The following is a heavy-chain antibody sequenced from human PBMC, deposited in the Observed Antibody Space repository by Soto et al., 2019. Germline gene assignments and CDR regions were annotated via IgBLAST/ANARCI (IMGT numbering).Heavy chain of an antibody. D-gene: IGHD3-22*01. Sequence: QVQLVQSGAEVKKPGASVKVSCKASGYTFTGYYMHWVRQAPGQGLEWMGWINPNSGGTNYAQKFQGWVTMTRDTSISTAYMELSRLRSDDTAVYYCARVGGRYDSSGYLGGNFDYWGQGTLVTVSS. CDR3: ARVGGRYDSSGYLGGNFDY. CDR1: GYTFTGYY. V-gene: IGHV1-2*04. J-gene: IGHJ4*02. CDR2: INPNSGGT.